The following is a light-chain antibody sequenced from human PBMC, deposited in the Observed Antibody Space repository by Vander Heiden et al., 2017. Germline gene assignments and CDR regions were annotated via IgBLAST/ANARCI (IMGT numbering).Light chain of an antibody. CDR1: SSDIGTYTF. CDR2: DVS. Sequence: QSALTQPASVSGSPGRSITISCTGTSSDIGTYTFVSWYQQHPGKAPKLMIYDVSDRPSGVSDRFSGSKSGNTASLTISGLQAEDEADYYCSSYTSSTTVVFGGGTTLTVL. CDR3: SSYTSSTTVV. J-gene: IGLJ3*02. V-gene: IGLV2-14*03.